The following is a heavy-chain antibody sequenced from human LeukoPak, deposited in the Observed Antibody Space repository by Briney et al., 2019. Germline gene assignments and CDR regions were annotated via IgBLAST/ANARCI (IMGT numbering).Heavy chain of an antibody. CDR1: GFTVSNSY. J-gene: IGHJ4*02. Sequence: GGSLRLSCAASGFTVSNSYLSWVRQAPGKGLEWVSVIYTDGSTFYADSVKGRFTISRDNSKDTLYLQMSSLRAEDTAVYYCARDRGFYDTSPPDWGQGTLVTVSS. D-gene: IGHD3-22*01. CDR3: ARDRGFYDTSPPD. V-gene: IGHV3-53*01. CDR2: IYTDGST.